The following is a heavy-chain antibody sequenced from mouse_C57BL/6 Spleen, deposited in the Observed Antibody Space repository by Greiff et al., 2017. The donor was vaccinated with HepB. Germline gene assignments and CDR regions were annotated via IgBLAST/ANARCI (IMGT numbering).Heavy chain of an antibody. Sequence: EVQLQQSGPELVKPGASVKISCKASGYTFTDYYMNWVKQSHGKSLEWIGDINPNNGGTSYNQKFKGKATLTVDKSSSTAYMELRSLTSEDSAVYYCARNGNYPPWFAYWGQGTLVTVSA. D-gene: IGHD2-1*01. CDR3: ARNGNYPPWFAY. V-gene: IGHV1-26*01. J-gene: IGHJ3*01. CDR1: GYTFTDYY. CDR2: INPNNGGT.